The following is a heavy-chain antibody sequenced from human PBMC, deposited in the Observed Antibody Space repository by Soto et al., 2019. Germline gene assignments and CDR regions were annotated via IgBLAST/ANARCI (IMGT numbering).Heavy chain of an antibody. CDR1: GYSFTNYW. CDR3: ARSITVVTQYYFDY. V-gene: IGHV5-51*01. J-gene: IGHJ4*02. D-gene: IGHD2-15*01. Sequence: GESLKISCKGSGYSFTNYWIGWVRQMPGKGLEWMGIIYPGDSDTRYSPSFQGQVTISADKSISTAYLQWSSLKASDTAMCYCARSITVVTQYYFDYWGQGTLVTVSS. CDR2: IYPGDSDT.